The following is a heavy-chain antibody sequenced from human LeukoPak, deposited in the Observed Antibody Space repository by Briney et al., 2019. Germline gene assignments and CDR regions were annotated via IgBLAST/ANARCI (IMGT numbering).Heavy chain of an antibody. CDR3: TKGRVATVGGAKYAMDV. J-gene: IGHJ6*02. CDR2: VTGDGAGT. CDR1: GFIFDDYA. Sequence: GGSLRLSCAASGFIFDDYAMHWVRQAPGKGLEWVSLVTGDGAGTYYEDSVRGRFTISRDNSKNSLYLIMNSLRTEDTALYYCTKGRVATVGGAKYAMDVWGQGTTVTVSS. V-gene: IGHV3-43*02. D-gene: IGHD5-12*01.